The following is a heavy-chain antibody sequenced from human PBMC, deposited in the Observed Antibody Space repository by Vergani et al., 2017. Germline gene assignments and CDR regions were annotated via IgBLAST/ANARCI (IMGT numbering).Heavy chain of an antibody. CDR1: GYTFTGYY. J-gene: IGHJ5*02. CDR3: ARVGDSSGYYFGWFDP. Sequence: QVQLVQSGAEVKKPGASVKVSCKASGYTFTGYYMHWVRQAPGQGLEWMGWINPNSGGTNYAQKFQGRVTMTRDTSISTAYMELSRLRSDDTAVYYCARVGDSSGYYFGWFDPWGQGTLVTVSS. V-gene: IGHV1-2*02. D-gene: IGHD3-22*01. CDR2: INPNSGGT.